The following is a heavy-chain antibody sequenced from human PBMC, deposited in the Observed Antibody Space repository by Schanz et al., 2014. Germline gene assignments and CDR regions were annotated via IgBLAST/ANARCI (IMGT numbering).Heavy chain of an antibody. V-gene: IGHV1-18*01. D-gene: IGHD5-12*01. Sequence: QVQLVQSGAEVKKPGASVKVSCKASGYTFSSYGITWVRQAPGQGLEWMGWINGYNGHTLYAQKFQGRVTMTTDTSTSTSHMELTSLRFDDTAVYYCARDFSAYVGNYFDYWGQGTLVTVSS. CDR1: GYTFSSYG. CDR2: INGYNGHT. CDR3: ARDFSAYVGNYFDY. J-gene: IGHJ4*02.